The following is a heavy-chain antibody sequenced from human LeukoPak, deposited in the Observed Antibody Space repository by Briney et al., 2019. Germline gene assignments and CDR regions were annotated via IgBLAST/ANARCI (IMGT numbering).Heavy chain of an antibody. CDR3: ARKGVRGVNQNWFDP. CDR2: IIPILRSA. CDR1: GVTFSNNS. D-gene: IGHD3-10*01. V-gene: IGHV1-69*16. Sequence: SVKVSCKTSGVTFSNNSITWVRQAPGQGLEWLGGIIPILRSASYAQKFRGRLRMTSDESTTTAYMELSSLRSEDTAVYYCARKGVRGVNQNWFDPWGQGTLVTVSS. J-gene: IGHJ5*02.